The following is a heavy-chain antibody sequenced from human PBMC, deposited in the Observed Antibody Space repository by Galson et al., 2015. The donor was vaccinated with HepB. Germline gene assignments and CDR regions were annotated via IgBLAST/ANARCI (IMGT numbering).Heavy chain of an antibody. CDR1: GFTFSGYA. CDR3: ASHIY. CDR2: ITNDGSNR. V-gene: IGHV3-30*04. Sequence: SLRLSCAASGFTFSGYAMNWVRQAPGKGLEWVAVITNDGSNRYYTDSVKGRFTISRDNSKNTLYLQMNSLRAEDTAVYYCASHIYWGQGPLVTVSS. J-gene: IGHJ4*02.